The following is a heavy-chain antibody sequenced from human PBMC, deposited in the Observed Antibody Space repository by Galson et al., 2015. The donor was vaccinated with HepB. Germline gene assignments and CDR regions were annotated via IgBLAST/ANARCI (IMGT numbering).Heavy chain of an antibody. D-gene: IGHD1-26*01. Sequence: SLRLSCAASGFTFSSYAMSWVRQAPGKGLEWVSAISGSGGSTYYADSVKGRFTISRDNSKNTLYLQMNSLRAEDTAVYYCAKEGELGSYWTAGGAYWGQGTLVTVSS. CDR1: GFTFSSYA. V-gene: IGHV3-23*01. CDR3: AKEGELGSYWTAGGAY. CDR2: ISGSGGST. J-gene: IGHJ4*02.